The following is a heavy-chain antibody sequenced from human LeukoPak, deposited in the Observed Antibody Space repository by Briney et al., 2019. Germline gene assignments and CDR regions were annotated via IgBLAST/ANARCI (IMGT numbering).Heavy chain of an antibody. V-gene: IGHV4-59*01. CDR2: IYYSGST. J-gene: IGHJ4*02. CDR1: GGSISSYY. Sequence: SETLSLTCTVSGGSISSYYWSWIRQPPGKGLEWIGYIYYSGSTNYNPSLKSRVTISVDTSKNQFSLKLSSVTAADTAVYYCARGYYDSSCYPHLDYWGQGTLVTVSS. CDR3: ARGYYDSSCYPHLDY. D-gene: IGHD3-22*01.